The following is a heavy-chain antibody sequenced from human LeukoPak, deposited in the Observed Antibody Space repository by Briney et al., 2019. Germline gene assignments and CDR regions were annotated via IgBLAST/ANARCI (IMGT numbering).Heavy chain of an antibody. D-gene: IGHD2-15*01. J-gene: IGHJ4*02. CDR1: GYTFTGYY. CDR3: ARRVHSSAGCDV. V-gene: IGHV1-2*02. Sequence: ASVKVSCKASGYTFTGYYMHWVRQAPGQGLEWMGWINPNSGGTNYAQKFQGRVTMTRDTSISTAYMELSRLRSDDTAVYYCARRVHSSAGCDVWGRGTLVSVSS. CDR2: INPNSGGT.